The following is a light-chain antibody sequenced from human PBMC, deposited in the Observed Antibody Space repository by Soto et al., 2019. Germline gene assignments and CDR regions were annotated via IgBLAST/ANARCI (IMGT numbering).Light chain of an antibody. CDR1: SSDVGGYNY. V-gene: IGLV2-11*01. CDR3: CSYAGSQTWV. J-gene: IGLJ3*02. Sequence: QSALTQPPSASGSPGQSVTISCTGTSSDVGGYNYVSWYQQHPGKAPKLMIYDVSKRPSGVPDRFSGSRSGNTASLTISGLQAEDEADYYCCSYAGSQTWVFGGGTQLTVL. CDR2: DVS.